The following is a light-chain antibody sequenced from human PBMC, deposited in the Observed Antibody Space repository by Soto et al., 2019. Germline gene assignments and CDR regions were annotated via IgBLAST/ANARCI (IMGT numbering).Light chain of an antibody. V-gene: IGLV1-47*01. Sequence: QAVVTQPPSASGTPGQRVTISCSGSSSNIGSNYVYWYQQLPGTAPKLLINRNNQRPSGVPDRFSGSKSGTSASLAISGLRSEDEADYYCAAWDDSLSGVVFGGGTQLPVL. CDR2: RNN. CDR3: AAWDDSLSGVV. J-gene: IGLJ3*02. CDR1: SSNIGSNY.